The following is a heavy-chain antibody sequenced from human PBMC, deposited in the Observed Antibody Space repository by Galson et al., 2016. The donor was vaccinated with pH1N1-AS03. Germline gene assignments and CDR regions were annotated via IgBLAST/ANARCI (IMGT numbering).Heavy chain of an antibody. V-gene: IGHV3-23*01. CDR2: ITSGGNT. CDR3: AKDKGSSRHDDY. Sequence: SLRLSCAASGFSFSSYAMSWVRQAPGKGLQWVSSITSGGNTYYADSVKGRVTISRDNYKQTLCLQMNSLRAEDAAVYLCAKDKGSSRHDDYWGQGTRVTVSS. D-gene: IGHD6-13*01. CDR1: GFSFSSYA. J-gene: IGHJ4*02.